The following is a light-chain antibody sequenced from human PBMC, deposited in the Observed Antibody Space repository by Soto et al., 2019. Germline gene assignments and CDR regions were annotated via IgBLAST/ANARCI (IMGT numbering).Light chain of an antibody. CDR1: SSDVGGYNY. J-gene: IGLJ1*01. V-gene: IGLV2-14*03. Sequence: QSALTQPASVSGSPGQSITISCTGTSSDVGGYNYVSWYQQHPDTTPRLIIYDVRYLSSGVSNRFSCSKSGNTASLTISGLQAEDEADYYFSAYTSSSTPHVFGSGTKVTVL. CDR2: DVR. CDR3: SAYTSSSTPHV.